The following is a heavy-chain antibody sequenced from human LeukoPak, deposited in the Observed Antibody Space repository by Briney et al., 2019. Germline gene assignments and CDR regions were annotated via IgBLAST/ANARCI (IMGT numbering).Heavy chain of an antibody. J-gene: IGHJ4*02. CDR3: ARDRGSYQYFDH. D-gene: IGHD1-26*01. CDR2: TYYRSKWYN. V-gene: IGHV6-1*01. CDR1: GYSVPSNSAA. Sequence: SWTLSLTCAISGYSVPSNSAAWHWIRQSPSRGLEWLGRTYYRSKWYNDYAVSVKSRITNNLDTSKNQFSLQLNSVTPEDTAVYYCARDRGSYQYFDHWGQGTLVTVSS.